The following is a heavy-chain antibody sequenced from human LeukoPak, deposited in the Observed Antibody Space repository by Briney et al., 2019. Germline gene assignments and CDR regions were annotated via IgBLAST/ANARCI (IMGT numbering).Heavy chain of an antibody. J-gene: IGHJ5*02. CDR1: GGSISSSSYY. CDR2: IYYSGST. CDR3: ARRHSSGWYSWGNNWFDP. V-gene: IGHV4-39*01. Sequence: SETLSLTCTVSGGSISSSSYYWGWIRQPPGKGLEWIGSIYYSGSTYYNPPLKSRVTISVDTSKNQFSLKLSSVTAADTAVYYCARRHSSGWYSWGNNWFDPWGQGTLVTVSS. D-gene: IGHD6-19*01.